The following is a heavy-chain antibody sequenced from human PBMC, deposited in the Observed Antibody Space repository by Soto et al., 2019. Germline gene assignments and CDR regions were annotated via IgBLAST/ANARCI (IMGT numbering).Heavy chain of an antibody. V-gene: IGHV4-39*01. J-gene: IGHJ5*02. D-gene: IGHD1-26*01. Sequence: SETLSLTCTVSGGSISSSSYCWGWIRQSPGKGLEWIGSIYYSGSTYYNPSLKSRVTISVDTSKNQFSLKLSSVTAADTAVYYCARYIVGPTWVPFDPWGQGTLVTVSS. CDR1: GGSISSSSYC. CDR2: IYYSGST. CDR3: ARYIVGPTWVPFDP.